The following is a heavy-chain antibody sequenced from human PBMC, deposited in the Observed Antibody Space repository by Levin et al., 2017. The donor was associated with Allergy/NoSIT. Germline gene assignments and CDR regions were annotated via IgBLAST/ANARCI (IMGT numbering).Heavy chain of an antibody. CDR1: GGSFSGYY. CDR3: ARMVAALFDY. V-gene: IGHV4-34*01. D-gene: IGHD2-15*01. J-gene: IGHJ4*02. Sequence: KPSETLSLTCAVYGGSFSGYYWSWIRQPPGKGLEWIGEINHSGSTNYNPSLKSRVTISVDTSKNQFSLKLSSVTAADTAVYYCARMVAALFDYWGQGTLVTVSS. CDR2: INHSGST.